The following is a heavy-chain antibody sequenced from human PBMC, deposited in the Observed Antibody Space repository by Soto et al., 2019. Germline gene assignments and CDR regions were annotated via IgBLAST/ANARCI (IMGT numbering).Heavy chain of an antibody. D-gene: IGHD3-22*01. Sequence: SETLCLTCTVSGGSMSRCYWSWIRQTPGKGLEWIGHIFYTGITKYNSSLRSRVTISLDTSKTQFSLTLKSVTAADTAVYYCARRGFGLFYYGTSGSPDFYYYNMDVWGQGTTVTVS. CDR3: ARRGFGLFYYGTSGSPDFYYYNMDV. V-gene: IGHV4-59*08. J-gene: IGHJ6*03. CDR2: IFYTGIT. CDR1: GGSMSRCY.